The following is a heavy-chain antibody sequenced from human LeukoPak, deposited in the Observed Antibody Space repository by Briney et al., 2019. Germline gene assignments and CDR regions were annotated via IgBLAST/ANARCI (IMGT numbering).Heavy chain of an antibody. V-gene: IGHV4-38-2*01. J-gene: IGHJ5*02. Sequence: PSETLSLTCAVSGYSISSGYYWGWIRQPPGKGLEWIGSIYYSGSTYYNPSLESRVTISVDTSKNQFSLKLTSVTAADTAIYYCARHWGDCSSISCYRGGFDPWGQGTLVTVSS. CDR3: ARHWGDCSSISCYRGGFDP. D-gene: IGHD2-2*01. CDR2: IYYSGST. CDR1: GYSISSGYY.